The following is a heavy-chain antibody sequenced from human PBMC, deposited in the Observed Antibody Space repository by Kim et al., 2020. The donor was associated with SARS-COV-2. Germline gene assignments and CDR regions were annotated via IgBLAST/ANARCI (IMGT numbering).Heavy chain of an antibody. V-gene: IGHV3-30*18. CDR2: ISYDGSNK. J-gene: IGHJ6*02. CDR3: AKGGFGELSSGMDV. CDR1: GFTFSSYG. Sequence: GGSLRLSCAASGFTFSSYGMHWVRQAPGKGLEWVAVISYDGSNKYYADSVKGRFTISRDNSKNTLYLQMNSLRAEDTAVYYCAKGGFGELSSGMDVWGQGTTVTVS. D-gene: IGHD3-10*01.